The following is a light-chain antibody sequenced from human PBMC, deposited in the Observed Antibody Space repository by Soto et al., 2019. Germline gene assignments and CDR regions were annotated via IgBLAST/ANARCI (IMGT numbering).Light chain of an antibody. V-gene: IGKV1-5*01. CDR1: QTISSW. CDR2: DAS. Sequence: TLCASILSGFARDRVTXTCLASQTISSWLAWYHEKPGKAPKLLIYDASILESGVPSRFSGSGSGTEFTLTISSLQPDDFAPYYCQQYNISPWTFAHRTKV. CDR3: QQYNISPWT. J-gene: IGKJ1*01.